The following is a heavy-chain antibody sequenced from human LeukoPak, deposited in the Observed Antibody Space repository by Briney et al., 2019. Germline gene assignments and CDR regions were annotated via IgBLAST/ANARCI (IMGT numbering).Heavy chain of an antibody. CDR2: ISGSGSGT. CDR3: ATHGSAHYYMDV. V-gene: IGHV3-23*01. J-gene: IGHJ6*03. CDR1: GFTFSSYG. D-gene: IGHD2-2*03. Sequence: GSLRLSCAASGFTFSSYGMSWVRQAPGKGLEWVSGISGSGSGTYYADSVKGRFTISRDNSKNTLHLQMNSLRAEDTAVYYCATHGSAHYYMDVWGKGTTVTVSS.